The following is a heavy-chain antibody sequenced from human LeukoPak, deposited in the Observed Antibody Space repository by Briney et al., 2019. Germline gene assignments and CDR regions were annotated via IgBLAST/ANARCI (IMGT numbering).Heavy chain of an antibody. J-gene: IGHJ4*02. CDR3: ARGFRSFDS. CDR2: TKTKANSYTT. D-gene: IGHD2-15*01. Sequence: PGGSLRLSCAASGFTFTYAWMSWVRQAPGKGLEWVGRTKTKANSYTTEYAASVKGRFTISRDDSKNSLYLQMNSLKSEDTAVYYCARGFRSFDSWGQGTLVTVSS. CDR1: GFTFTYAW. V-gene: IGHV3-72*01.